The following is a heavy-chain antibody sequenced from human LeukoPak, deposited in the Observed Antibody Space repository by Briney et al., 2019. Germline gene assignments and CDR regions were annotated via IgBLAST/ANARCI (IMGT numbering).Heavy chain of an antibody. V-gene: IGHV3-23*01. CDR1: GFTFSSYA. CDR3: AKAPLRYCSSTSCSVYFDY. D-gene: IGHD2-2*01. J-gene: IGHJ4*02. Sequence: GGSLRLSCAASGFTFSSYAMSWVRQAPGKGLEWVSAISGSGGSTYYADSVKGRFTISRDNSKNTLYLQMNSLRAEDTVVYYCAKAPLRYCSSTSCSVYFDYWGQGTLVTVSS. CDR2: ISGSGGST.